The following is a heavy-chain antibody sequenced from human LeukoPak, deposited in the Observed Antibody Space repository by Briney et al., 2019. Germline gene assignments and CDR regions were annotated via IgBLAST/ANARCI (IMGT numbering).Heavy chain of an antibody. D-gene: IGHD6-19*01. Sequence: SETLSLTCAVSGGSISSGGYSWSWVRQPPGKGLEWIGYIYHSGSTHYNPSLKSRVTISVDRSKKQFSLKMSSVTAADTAVYYWARAGYSSGWYAFDIWGQGTMVTVSS. CDR1: GGSISSGGYS. CDR2: IYHSGST. CDR3: ARAGYSSGWYAFDI. V-gene: IGHV4-30-2*01. J-gene: IGHJ3*02.